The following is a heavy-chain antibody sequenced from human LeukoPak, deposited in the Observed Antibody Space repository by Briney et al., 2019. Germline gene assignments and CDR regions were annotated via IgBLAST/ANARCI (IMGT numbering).Heavy chain of an antibody. CDR1: GGTFSSYA. Sequence: GASVKVSCKASGGTFSSYAISWVRQAPGQGLEWMGGIIPIFGTANYAQKFQGRVTITTDESTSTVYMELSSLRSEDTAVYYCARDSGYRNYYYYYYMDVWGKGTTVTVSS. V-gene: IGHV1-69*05. D-gene: IGHD5-12*01. CDR3: ARDSGYRNYYYYYYMDV. J-gene: IGHJ6*03. CDR2: IIPIFGTA.